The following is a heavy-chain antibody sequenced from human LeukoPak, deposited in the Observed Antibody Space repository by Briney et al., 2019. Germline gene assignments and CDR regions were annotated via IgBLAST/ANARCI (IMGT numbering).Heavy chain of an antibody. D-gene: IGHD3-10*01. J-gene: IGHJ4*02. CDR3: AKVKSAMVPIFDY. V-gene: IGHV3-23*01. Sequence: PGGSLRLSCGVSGFTFSSYAVSWVRQAPGKGLEWVSLISAISGISYYADSVKGRLTISRDNANNTLYLQMNSLRAEDTAVYYCAKVKSAMVPIFDYWGQGTQVTVSS. CDR1: GFTFSSYA. CDR2: ISAISGIS.